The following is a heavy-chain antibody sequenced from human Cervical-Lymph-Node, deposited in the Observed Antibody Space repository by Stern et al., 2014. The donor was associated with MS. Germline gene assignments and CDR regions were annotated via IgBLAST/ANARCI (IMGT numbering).Heavy chain of an antibody. V-gene: IGHV5-51*01. CDR1: RDSFTHSW. CDR2: IFPADSDT. Sequence: EDQLVESGSEVKKPGESLKISCKASRDSFTHSWIGWVRQMPGKGLEWMGIIFPADSDTKYSPSFEGQVPFSVDRSTSTAYLQWSSLKASDTAIYYCARHHGHSPTPFDSWGQGTRVTVSS. J-gene: IGHJ4*02. D-gene: IGHD5-24*01. CDR3: ARHHGHSPTPFDS.